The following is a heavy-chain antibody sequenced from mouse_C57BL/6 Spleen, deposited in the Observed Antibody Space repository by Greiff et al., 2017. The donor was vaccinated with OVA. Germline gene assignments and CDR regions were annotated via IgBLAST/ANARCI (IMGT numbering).Heavy chain of an antibody. CDR1: GYTFTSYW. CDR2: INPSNGGT. V-gene: IGHV1-53*01. J-gene: IGHJ3*01. Sequence: VQLQQPGTELVKPGASVKLSCKASGYTFTSYWMHWVKQRPGQGLEWIGNINPSNGGTNYNEKFKSKATLTVDKSSSTAYMQLSSLTSEDSAVYYCARGRYGYDVWFAYWGQGTLVTVSA. CDR3: ARGRYGYDVWFAY. D-gene: IGHD2-2*01.